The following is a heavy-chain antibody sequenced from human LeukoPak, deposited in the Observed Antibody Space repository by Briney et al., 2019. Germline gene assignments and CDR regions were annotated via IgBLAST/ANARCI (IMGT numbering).Heavy chain of an antibody. V-gene: IGHV4-39*01. CDR1: GGSLNRGTFY. Sequence: SETLSLTCTVSGGSLNRGTFYWGWIRQSPGKGLEWIANFYDSESIYYNPSLKSRVNISADTSKNRYSLNLGSVTAADTAVYYCVGGPGNYCDHYMDVWGKGITVTVSS. J-gene: IGHJ6*03. CDR2: FYDSESI. CDR3: VGGPGNYCDHYMDV.